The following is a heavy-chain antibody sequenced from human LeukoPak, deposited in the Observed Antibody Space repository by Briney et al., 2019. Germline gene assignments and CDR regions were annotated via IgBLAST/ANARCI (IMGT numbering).Heavy chain of an antibody. CDR2: ITNNGGDV. Sequence: GGSLRLSCSASGFTFSNYGMHWVRQAPGKGLEYVSAITNNGGDVNYADSVKGRFTISRDNSKNTVFLQMSALRGEDTAVYYCARGNYYGMDVWGQGTTVTVSS. CDR3: ARGNYYGMDV. V-gene: IGHV3-64D*06. CDR1: GFTFSNYG. J-gene: IGHJ6*02.